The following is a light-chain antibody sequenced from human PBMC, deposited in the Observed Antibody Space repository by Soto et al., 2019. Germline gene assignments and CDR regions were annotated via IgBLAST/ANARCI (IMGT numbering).Light chain of an antibody. CDR3: QQYNGYPWT. Sequence: DIQMTQSPSTLSASVGDRVTITCRASQSISSWLAWYQQKPGKAPKLLIYKASTLQSGVPSRFSGSGSGTEFTLTISSLQHDDFATYYCQQYNGYPWTFGQGTKVEIK. CDR1: QSISSW. J-gene: IGKJ1*01. CDR2: KAS. V-gene: IGKV1-5*03.